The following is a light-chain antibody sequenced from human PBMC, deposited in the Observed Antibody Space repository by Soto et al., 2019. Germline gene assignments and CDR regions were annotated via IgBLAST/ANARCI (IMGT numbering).Light chain of an antibody. V-gene: IGLV4-69*01. J-gene: IGLJ2*01. CDR3: QTWDTGIV. CDR1: SGHSKYA. CDR2: VNSDGSY. Sequence: QPVLTQSPSASASLGASVKLTCTLSSGHSKYAIEWHQQEPEKGPRFVMKVNSDGSYTKGDGIPDRFSGSSYGAERYLTISSLQSEDEADYYCQTWDTGIVFGGGTKLTVL.